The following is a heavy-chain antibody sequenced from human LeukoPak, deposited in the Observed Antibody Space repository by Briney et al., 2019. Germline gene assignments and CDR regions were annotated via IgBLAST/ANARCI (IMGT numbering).Heavy chain of an antibody. CDR1: GVIVSRNF. V-gene: IGHV3-53*01. CDR3: ARGSGSGWPLNR. J-gene: IGHJ5*02. Sequence: GGSLRLSCAASGVIVSRNFMSWVRQAPGKGLQWVAIMYAGGTTDYSESVRGRFYISRDTSNNTLSLQMNSLRAEDTAVYYCARGSGSGWPLNRWGQGTLVTVSS. D-gene: IGHD6-19*01. CDR2: MYAGGTT.